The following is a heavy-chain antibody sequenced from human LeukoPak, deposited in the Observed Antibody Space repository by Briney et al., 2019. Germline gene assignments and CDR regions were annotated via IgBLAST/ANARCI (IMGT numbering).Heavy chain of an antibody. V-gene: IGHV1-69*06. CDR1: GGTFSSYA. CDR3: ARDRSPHYYDSSGYSPNPLDY. Sequence: SVKVSCKASGGTFSSYAISWVRQAPGQGLEWMGGIVPIFGTANYAQKFQGRVTITADKSTSTAYMELSSLRSDDTAVYYCARDRSPHYYDSSGYSPNPLDYWGQGTLVTVSS. J-gene: IGHJ4*02. D-gene: IGHD3-22*01. CDR2: IVPIFGTA.